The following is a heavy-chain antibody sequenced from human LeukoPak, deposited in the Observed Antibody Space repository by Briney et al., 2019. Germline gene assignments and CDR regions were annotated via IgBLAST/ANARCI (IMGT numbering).Heavy chain of an antibody. V-gene: IGHV3-15*01. CDR3: TKDHGSGSYHSDH. CDR1: GFTFSYAW. Sequence: GGSLRLSCAASGFTFSYAWMTWVRQAPGKGPEWVGRVKSKTDGGTPDYAAPVKGRFSISRDDSKNMLYLQMHSLKTEDTAVYYCTKDHGSGSYHSDHWGQGTLVTVSS. CDR2: VKSKTDGGTP. J-gene: IGHJ4*02. D-gene: IGHD3-10*01.